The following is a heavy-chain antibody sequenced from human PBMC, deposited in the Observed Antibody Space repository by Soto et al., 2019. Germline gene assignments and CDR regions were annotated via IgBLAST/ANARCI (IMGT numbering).Heavy chain of an antibody. CDR3: VRPNFGALTHFDF. CDR1: VYGLSNLW. CDR2: IFPGDSDT. V-gene: IGHV5-51*01. D-gene: IGHD3-16*01. J-gene: IGHJ4*02. Sequence: LKISCKALVYGLSNLWSSWVRPRPGKGLEWMGIIFPGDSDTRYNPSFEGQVTVSADESISTAYLQWNTLKASDTAMYYCVRPNFGALTHFDFWGQGTLVTVSS.